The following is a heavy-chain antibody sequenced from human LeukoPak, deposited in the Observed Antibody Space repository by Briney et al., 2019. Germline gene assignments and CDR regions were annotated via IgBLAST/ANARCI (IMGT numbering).Heavy chain of an antibody. CDR1: GGSISSYY. D-gene: IGHD2-15*01. Sequence: SETLSPTCTVSGGSISSYYWSWIRQPPGKGLEWIGYIYYSGSTNYNPSLKSRVTISVDTSKNQFSLKLSSVTAADTAVYYCAREDVLRRAFDIWGQGTMVTVSS. V-gene: IGHV4-59*01. CDR2: IYYSGST. J-gene: IGHJ3*02. CDR3: AREDVLRRAFDI.